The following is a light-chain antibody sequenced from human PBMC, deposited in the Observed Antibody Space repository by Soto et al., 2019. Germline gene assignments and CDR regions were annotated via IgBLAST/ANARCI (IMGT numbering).Light chain of an antibody. V-gene: IGKV4-1*01. J-gene: IGKJ1*01. CDR3: QQYYSTPRT. CDR2: WAS. CDR1: QSVLYSSNNKNY. Sequence: DIVMTQSPDSLAVSLGERATINCKSSQSVLYSSNNKNYLAWYPQKPGQPPKLLIYWASTRESGVPDRFSGSGSGTDFTLTISSLQAEDVAVYYCQQYYSTPRTFGHGAKVEIK.